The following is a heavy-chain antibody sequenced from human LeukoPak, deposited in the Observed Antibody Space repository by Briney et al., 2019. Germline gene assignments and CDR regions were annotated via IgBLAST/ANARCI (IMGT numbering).Heavy chain of an antibody. CDR1: GGSFSGYY. J-gene: IGHJ4*02. CDR2: INHSGST. D-gene: IGHD3-10*01. CDR3: ARGLALWFGELSD. Sequence: SETLSLTCAVYGGSFSGYYWSWIRQPPGKGLEWIGEINHSGSTNYNPSLKCRVTISVDTSKNQFSLKLSSVTAADTAVYYCARGLALWFGELSDWGQGTLVTVSS. V-gene: IGHV4-34*01.